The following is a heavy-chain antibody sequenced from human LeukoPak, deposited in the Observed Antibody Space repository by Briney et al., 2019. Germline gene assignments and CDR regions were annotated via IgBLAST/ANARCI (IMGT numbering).Heavy chain of an antibody. V-gene: IGHV1-69*06. Sequence: SVKVSCKASGGTFSSYTISWVRQAPGQGLEWMGGIIPNFGTPNYAQKFQGRVTITADKSTSTAYMELSSLRSEDTAVYYCARGYSSSWYYFDYWGQGTLVTVSS. CDR2: IIPNFGTP. CDR1: GGTFSSYT. D-gene: IGHD6-13*01. J-gene: IGHJ4*02. CDR3: ARGYSSSWYYFDY.